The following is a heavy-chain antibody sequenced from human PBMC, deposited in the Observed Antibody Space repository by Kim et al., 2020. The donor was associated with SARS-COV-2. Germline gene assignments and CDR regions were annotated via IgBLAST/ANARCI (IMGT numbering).Heavy chain of an antibody. J-gene: IGHJ1*01. CDR1: GFTFSDYY. Sequence: GGSLRLSCAASGFTFSDYYMSWIRQAPGKGLEWVSYISSSGSTIYYADSVKGRFTISRDNAKNSLYLQMNSLRAEDTAVYYCARDYYYDSSGYYSHASRAEYFQHWGQGTLVTVSS. CDR2: ISSSGSTI. CDR3: ARDYYYDSSGYYSHASRAEYFQH. V-gene: IGHV3-11*01. D-gene: IGHD3-22*01.